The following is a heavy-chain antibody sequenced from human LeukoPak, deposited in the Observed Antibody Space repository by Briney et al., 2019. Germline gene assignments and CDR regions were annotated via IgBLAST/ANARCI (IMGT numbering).Heavy chain of an antibody. D-gene: IGHD2-15*01. V-gene: IGHV3-21*01. CDR3: AREGEVVAALYYYGMDV. Sequence: GGSLRLSCAASGFTFSSYSMNWVRQAPGKGLEWVSSISSSSSYIYYADSVKGRFTISRDNAKNSLYLQMNSLRAEDTAVYYCAREGEVVAALYYYGMDVWGQGTTVTVSS. CDR1: GFTFSSYS. CDR2: ISSSSSYI. J-gene: IGHJ6*02.